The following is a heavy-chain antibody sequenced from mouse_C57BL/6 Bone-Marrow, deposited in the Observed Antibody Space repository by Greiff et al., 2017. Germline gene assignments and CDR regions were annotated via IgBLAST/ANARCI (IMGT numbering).Heavy chain of an antibody. V-gene: IGHV1-47*01. Sequence: VQLQQSGAELVKPGASVKMSCKASGYTFTPYPIEWMKQNHGKSLVWIGNFHPYNDDTKYNEKFKGKATLTVEKSSSTVYLGLSRLTSDDSAVEDCARGGNDGGYYFDYWGQGTTLTVSS. J-gene: IGHJ2*01. CDR2: FHPYNDDT. CDR3: ARGGNDGGYYFDY. CDR1: GYTFTPYP. D-gene: IGHD1-1*02.